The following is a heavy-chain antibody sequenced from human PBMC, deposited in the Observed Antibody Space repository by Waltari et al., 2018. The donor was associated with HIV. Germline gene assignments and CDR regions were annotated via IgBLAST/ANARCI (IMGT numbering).Heavy chain of an antibody. Sequence: QVQLVESGGGVVHPGPSLTLSCSASGFIFNNYGFPWVRQAPGKGLGWVAYIWYDGSNRDHADSVKGRFTISRDDSMRTLYLHMNSLRVEDTAIYYCARDLGATNSYFDYWGQGTLVTVSS. V-gene: IGHV3-33*01. CDR3: ARDLGATNSYFDY. J-gene: IGHJ4*02. CDR1: GFIFNNYG. D-gene: IGHD1-26*01. CDR2: IWYDGSNR.